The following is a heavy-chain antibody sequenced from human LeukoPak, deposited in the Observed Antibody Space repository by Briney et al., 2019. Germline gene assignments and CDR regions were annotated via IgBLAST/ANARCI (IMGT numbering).Heavy chain of an antibody. CDR3: ARDRGSQDY. Sequence: PGGSLRLSCAASGFTFSTFWMSWVRQAPGKGLEWVANIRQDGSEKYYVDSVKGRFTISRDNAKNSLYLQMNSLRAEDTAVYYCARDRGSQDYWGQGTLVTVSS. D-gene: IGHD3-10*01. V-gene: IGHV3-7*05. CDR2: IRQDGSEK. J-gene: IGHJ4*02. CDR1: GFTFSTFW.